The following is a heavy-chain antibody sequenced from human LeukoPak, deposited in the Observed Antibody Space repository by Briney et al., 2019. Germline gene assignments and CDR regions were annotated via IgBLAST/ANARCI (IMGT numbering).Heavy chain of an antibody. CDR3: ARDLHDFWSGYPPLYLDY. V-gene: IGHV1-2*02. D-gene: IGHD3-3*01. CDR1: GYTFTGYH. CDR2: INPNSGGT. Sequence: GASVKVSCKASGYTFTGYHIHWVRQAPGQGLEWMGWINPNSGGTNYAQKFQGRVTMTRDTSISTAYMELSRLRSDDTAVYYCARDLHDFWSGYPPLYLDYWGQGTLVTVSS. J-gene: IGHJ4*02.